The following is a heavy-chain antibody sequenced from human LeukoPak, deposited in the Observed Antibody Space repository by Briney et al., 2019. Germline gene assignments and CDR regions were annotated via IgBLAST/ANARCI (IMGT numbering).Heavy chain of an antibody. CDR3: ARDTHDYNGDY. CDR1: GYTFTSYY. CDR2: INPSGGST. V-gene: IGHV1-46*01. D-gene: IGHD5-24*01. Sequence: GASVKVSCKASGYTFTSYYMHWVRQAPGQGLEWMGIINPSGGSTSYAQKFQGRVTMTRDMSTSTVYMELSSLRSEDTAVYYRARDTHDYNGDYWGQGTLVTVSS. J-gene: IGHJ4*02.